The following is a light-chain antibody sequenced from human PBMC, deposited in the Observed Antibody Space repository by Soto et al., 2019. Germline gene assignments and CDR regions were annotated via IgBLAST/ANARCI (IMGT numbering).Light chain of an antibody. Sequence: QSVLTQPASVSGSPGQSITISCSGSSSDVGRYNYVSWYQHHPGKAPKLMIYEVSYRPSGVSHRFSGSKSGNTASLTISGLQDEDEADYHCASYTPTFSWVFGGGTKLTVL. CDR3: ASYTPTFSWV. J-gene: IGLJ3*02. CDR1: SSDVGRYNY. CDR2: EVS. V-gene: IGLV2-14*01.